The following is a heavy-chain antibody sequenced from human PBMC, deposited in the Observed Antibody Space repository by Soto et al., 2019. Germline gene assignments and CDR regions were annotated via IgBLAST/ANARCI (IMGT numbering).Heavy chain of an antibody. CDR2: ISGSGGIT. CDR3: ARQWSGNWNDVGAFDI. Sequence: EVQLLESGGGLVQPGGSLRLSCAASGFTFSSYAMSWVRQAPGQGLEWVSGISGSGGITHYADSVKGRFTISRDNSRNTLHLQMISLRAEDTGVYYCARQWSGNWNDVGAFDIWGQGTMVTVSS. V-gene: IGHV3-23*01. D-gene: IGHD1-1*01. CDR1: GFTFSSYA. J-gene: IGHJ3*02.